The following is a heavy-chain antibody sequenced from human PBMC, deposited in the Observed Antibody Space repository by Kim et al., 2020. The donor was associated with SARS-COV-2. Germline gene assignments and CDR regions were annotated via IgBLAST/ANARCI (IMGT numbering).Heavy chain of an antibody. Sequence: GGSLRLSCAASGFTFSSYAINWVRQAPGKGLEWVSVISGSGDSTYYADSVKGRFTISRDNSKNTLYLQMNSLRAEDTAIYYCASPMHCSSINCPLDFWGQGTLVTVSS. CDR1: GFTFSSYA. D-gene: IGHD2-2*01. CDR2: ISGSGDST. V-gene: IGHV3-23*01. CDR3: ASPMHCSSINCPLDF. J-gene: IGHJ4*02.